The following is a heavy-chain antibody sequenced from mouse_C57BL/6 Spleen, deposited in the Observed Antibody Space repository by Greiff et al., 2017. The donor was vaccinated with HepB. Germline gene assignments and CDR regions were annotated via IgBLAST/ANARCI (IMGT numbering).Heavy chain of an antibody. D-gene: IGHD1-1*01. CDR2: IYPGDGDT. CDR1: GYAFSSYW. Sequence: QVQLQQSGAELVKPGASVKISCKASGYAFSSYWMNWVKQRPGKGLEWIGQIYPGDGDTNYNGKFKGKATLTADKSSSTAYMQLSSLTSEDSAVYFCARTTVVARLGFYAMDYWGQGTSVTVSS. V-gene: IGHV1-80*01. CDR3: ARTTVVARLGFYAMDY. J-gene: IGHJ4*01.